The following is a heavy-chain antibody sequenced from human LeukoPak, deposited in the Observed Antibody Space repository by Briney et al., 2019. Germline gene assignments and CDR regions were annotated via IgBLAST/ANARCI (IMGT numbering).Heavy chain of an antibody. CDR3: ALLAVASDFDY. V-gene: IGHV3-48*03. J-gene: IGHJ4*02. CDR2: IASSGTTK. Sequence: GGSLRLSCAVSRFPFSVYEMNWVRQAPGKGLEWVSNIASSGTTKYYADSVKGRFSISRDNAKSSLYLQMNSLRVEDTAVYHCALLAVASDFDYWGQGALVTVSS. CDR1: RFPFSVYE. D-gene: IGHD6-19*01.